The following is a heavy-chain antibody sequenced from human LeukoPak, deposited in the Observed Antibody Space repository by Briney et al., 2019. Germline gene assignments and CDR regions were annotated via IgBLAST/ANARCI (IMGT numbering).Heavy chain of an antibody. CDR1: GGSISSYY. D-gene: IGHD3-22*01. V-gene: IGHV4-59*01. J-gene: IGHJ3*02. CDR3: ASYDSSGRAFDI. Sequence: SETLSLTCTVSGGSISSYYWSWIRQPPGKGLEWIGYIYYSGSTNYNPSLKSRVTISVDTSKNQFSLKLSSVTAADTAVYYCASYDSSGRAFDIWGQGTMVTVSS. CDR2: IYYSGST.